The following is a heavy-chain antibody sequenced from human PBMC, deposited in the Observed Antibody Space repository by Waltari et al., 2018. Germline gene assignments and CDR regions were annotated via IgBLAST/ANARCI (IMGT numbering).Heavy chain of an antibody. CDR1: GGSISSNY. CDR3: ARHAFIGVYEYGDPVFDP. Sequence: QVQLQESGPGLVKPSDTLSLTCTVSGGSISSNYWSWIRQPPGRGRGWIGYTDYSGVPTYTPSRKSRVTRSVDTSKNQLSLRLTSVTAADTAVYYCARHAFIGVYEYGDPVFDPWGQGTLVTVSS. CDR2: TDYSGVP. D-gene: IGHD4-17*01. V-gene: IGHV4-59*08. J-gene: IGHJ5*02.